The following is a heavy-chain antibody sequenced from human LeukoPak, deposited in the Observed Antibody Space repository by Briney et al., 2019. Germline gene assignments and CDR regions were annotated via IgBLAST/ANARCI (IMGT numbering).Heavy chain of an antibody. CDR3: ARDRAGSAWYTTSDY. V-gene: IGHV1-18*01. D-gene: IGHD6-19*01. Sequence: ASVKVSCKASGYTFTSFGISWVRQAPGQGLEWMGWISTYNGNTNYTQKPQGRVTMTTDTSTSTAYMDLRSLRSDDTAVYYCARDRAGSAWYTTSDYWGQGTLVTVSS. CDR1: GYTFTSFG. J-gene: IGHJ4*02. CDR2: ISTYNGNT.